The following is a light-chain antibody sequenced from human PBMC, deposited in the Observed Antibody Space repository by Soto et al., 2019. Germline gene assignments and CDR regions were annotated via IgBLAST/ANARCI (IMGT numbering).Light chain of an antibody. CDR3: QQYNSYWT. Sequence: DIQMTQSPSTLSASVGDRVTITCRASQSISSWLAWYQQKPGKAPKLLIYKASSLESGAPSRFSGSGSGTEFTLTISSPQPDDFEPYYCQQYNSYWTFGQGTKVAIK. V-gene: IGKV1-5*03. CDR1: QSISSW. CDR2: KAS. J-gene: IGKJ1*01.